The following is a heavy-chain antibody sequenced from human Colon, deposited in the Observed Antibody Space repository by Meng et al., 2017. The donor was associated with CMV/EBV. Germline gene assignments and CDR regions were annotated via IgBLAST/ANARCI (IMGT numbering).Heavy chain of an antibody. D-gene: IGHD3-10*01. CDR3: ARVGGSGSYNFDY. CDR1: GFTFSVYY. Sequence: VESVELWVDLVKPGGSLRLPCAASGFTFSVYYMSCIREAPGKGLEWVSYISSTSSYINYADSVKGRFTISRDNAKNSLYLQMNSLRAEDTAVYYCARVGGSGSYNFDYWGQGTLVTVSS. CDR2: ISSTSSYI. J-gene: IGHJ4*02. V-gene: IGHV3-11*05.